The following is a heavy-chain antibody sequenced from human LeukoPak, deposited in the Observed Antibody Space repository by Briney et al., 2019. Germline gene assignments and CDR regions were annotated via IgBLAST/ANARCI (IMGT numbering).Heavy chain of an antibody. J-gene: IGHJ4*02. CDR1: GFTFSNYA. Sequence: GASLRLSCAASGFTFSNYAMSWVRQAPGKGLEWVSSVSGRGTTSYSTSSEKRLFTTSRDNSKNTLYQKMNRLSAGDTAIYYCAKWGAYDVLTGYYDSDYWGQGTLVTVSS. D-gene: IGHD3-9*01. V-gene: IGHV3-23*01. CDR3: AKWGAYDVLTGYYDSDY. CDR2: VSGRGTTS.